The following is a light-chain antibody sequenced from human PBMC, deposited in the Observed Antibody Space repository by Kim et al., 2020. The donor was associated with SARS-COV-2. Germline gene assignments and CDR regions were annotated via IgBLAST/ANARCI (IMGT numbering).Light chain of an antibody. CDR3: QQYANSRT. Sequence: EIVLTQSPGTLSFSPGERATLSCRASQTVSSNFLAWYQHKPGQAPRLLIYGASSRATGIPDRFSGSGSGTDFTLTISRLEPDDFAVYFCQQYANSRTFGQGTKVDIK. CDR1: QTVSSNF. J-gene: IGKJ1*01. CDR2: GAS. V-gene: IGKV3-20*01.